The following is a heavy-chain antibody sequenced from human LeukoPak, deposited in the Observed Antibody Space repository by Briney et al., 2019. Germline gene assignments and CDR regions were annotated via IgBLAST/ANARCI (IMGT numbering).Heavy chain of an antibody. Sequence: GESLKISCKGSGYSFTSYWIGWVRQMPGKGLEWMGIIYPGDSDTRYSPSFQGQVTISADKSISTAYLQWSSLKASDTAIYYCARQSTVTTSLDAFDIWGQGTMVTVSS. V-gene: IGHV5-51*01. CDR1: GYSFTSYW. CDR3: ARQSTVTTSLDAFDI. D-gene: IGHD4-17*01. CDR2: IYPGDSDT. J-gene: IGHJ3*02.